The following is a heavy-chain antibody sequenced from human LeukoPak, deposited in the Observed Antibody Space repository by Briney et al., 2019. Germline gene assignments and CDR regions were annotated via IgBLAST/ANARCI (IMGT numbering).Heavy chain of an antibody. Sequence: PGGSLRLSRAASGFTFSSYVMTWVRQAPGEGLEWVLGISGSGGSTYYADSVKGRFTISRDNSKNTLYLQMTSLRAEDTAVYYCAKVQDNYRYFDYWGQGTLVTVSS. D-gene: IGHD4-11*01. CDR1: GFTFSSYV. CDR3: AKVQDNYRYFDY. V-gene: IGHV3-23*01. J-gene: IGHJ4*02. CDR2: ISGSGGST.